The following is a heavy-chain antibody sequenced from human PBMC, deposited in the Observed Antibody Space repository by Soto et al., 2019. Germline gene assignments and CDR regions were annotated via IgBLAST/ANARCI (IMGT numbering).Heavy chain of an antibody. CDR1: GFTFSSYW. Sequence: EVQLVESGGGLVQPGGSLRLSCAASGFTFSSYWMHWVRQAPGKGLVWVSRINSDGSSTSYADSVKGRFTISRDNAKNTLDLQMPSLRAEGTAVYYCARGGRRTWSFALWGRGTLVTVSS. CDR2: INSDGSST. CDR3: ARGGRRTWSFAL. V-gene: IGHV3-74*01. D-gene: IGHD1-26*01. J-gene: IGHJ2*01.